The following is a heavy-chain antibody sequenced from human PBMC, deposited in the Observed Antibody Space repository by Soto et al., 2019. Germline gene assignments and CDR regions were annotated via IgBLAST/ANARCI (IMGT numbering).Heavy chain of an antibody. CDR1: GGSISSGGYY. CDR3: ARDYYDSSAHNWFDP. J-gene: IGHJ5*02. D-gene: IGHD3-22*01. CDR2: IYYSGST. V-gene: IGHV4-31*03. Sequence: SETLALTCTVSGGSISSGGYYWSWIRQHPGKGLEWIGYIYYSGSTYYNPSLKSRVTISVDTSKNQFSLKLSSVTAADTAVYYCARDYYDSSAHNWFDPWGQGTLVTVSS.